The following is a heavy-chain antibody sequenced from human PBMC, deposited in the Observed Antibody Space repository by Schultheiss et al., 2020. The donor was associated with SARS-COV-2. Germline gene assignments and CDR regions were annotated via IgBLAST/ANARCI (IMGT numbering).Heavy chain of an antibody. V-gene: IGHV1-69*05. CDR1: GGTFSSYA. D-gene: IGHD4-17*01. CDR2: IIPIFGTA. J-gene: IGHJ4*02. CDR3: ATVGRYGERDY. Sequence: SVKISCKASGGTFSSYAISWVRQAPGQGLEWMGGIIPIFGTANYAQKFQGRVTMTTDTSTSTAYMELRSLRSEDTAVYYCATVGRYGERDYWGQGTLVTVSS.